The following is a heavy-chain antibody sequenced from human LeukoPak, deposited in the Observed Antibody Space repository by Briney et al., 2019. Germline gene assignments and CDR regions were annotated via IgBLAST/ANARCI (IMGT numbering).Heavy chain of an antibody. V-gene: IGHV1-46*01. Sequence: GASPKVSCKTSGYTFTSYYMHWVRQAPGEGLEGMGIINPSGGSTSYAQKLHGRVTMTRDTSTSTVYMELSSLRSEAPAVYYCARARGSKRVAYCGGDCYIGYFDLWGRGTLVTVSS. D-gene: IGHD2-21*02. J-gene: IGHJ2*01. CDR1: GYTFTSYY. CDR2: INPSGGST. CDR3: ARARGSKRVAYCGGDCYIGYFDL.